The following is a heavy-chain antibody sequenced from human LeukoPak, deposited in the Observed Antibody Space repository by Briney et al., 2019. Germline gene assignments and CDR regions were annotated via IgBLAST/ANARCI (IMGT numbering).Heavy chain of an antibody. Sequence: ASVKVSCKASGGTFSSYAFSWVRQAPGQGLEWMGWISAYNGNTNYAQKLQGRVTMTTDTSTSTAYMELRSLRSDDTAVYYCARERSHPCSGGSCYSREPDYWGQGTLVTVSS. V-gene: IGHV1-18*01. CDR1: GGTFSSYA. CDR2: ISAYNGNT. D-gene: IGHD2-15*01. J-gene: IGHJ4*02. CDR3: ARERSHPCSGGSCYSREPDY.